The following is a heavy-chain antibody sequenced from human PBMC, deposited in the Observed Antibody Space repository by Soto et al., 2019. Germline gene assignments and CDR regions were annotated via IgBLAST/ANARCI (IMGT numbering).Heavy chain of an antibody. J-gene: IGHJ4*02. Sequence: VRLSCAASGFTFRDYAMHWVRQAPGRGLEWVAVISYNDINEYYADSVKGRFSISRDNSKNTPYLQMNSLRAEDTAVYYCAREFVGKEYGDYWGQGTLVTVSS. CDR3: AREFVGKEYGDY. CDR2: ISYNDINE. V-gene: IGHV3-30-3*01. D-gene: IGHD2-8*01. CDR1: GFTFRDYA.